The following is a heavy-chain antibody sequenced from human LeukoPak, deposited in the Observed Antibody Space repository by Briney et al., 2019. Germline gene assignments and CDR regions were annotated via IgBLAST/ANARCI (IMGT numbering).Heavy chain of an antibody. CDR1: GYTFTSYG. CDR3: ARGPVGYCSGGSCTRYFDY. CDR2: ISAYNGNT. J-gene: IGHJ4*02. D-gene: IGHD2-15*01. Sequence: ASVKVSCKASGYTFTSYGISWVRQAPGQGLEWMGWISAYNGNTNYAQKLQGRVTMTTDTSTSTAYMGLRSLRSDDTAVYYCARGPVGYCSGGSCTRYFDYWGQGTLVTVSS. V-gene: IGHV1-18*04.